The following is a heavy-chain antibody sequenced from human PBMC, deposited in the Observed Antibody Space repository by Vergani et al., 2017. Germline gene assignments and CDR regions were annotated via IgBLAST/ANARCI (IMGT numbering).Heavy chain of an antibody. Sequence: EVQLVESGGGLVKPGGSLRLSCAASGFTFSSYNMNWVRQAPGKGLEWVSFISSSSYHIYYADSVKGRFTISRDNTKNSLYLKMNSLRAGDTALYYWERAPRYQPRDAFDIWGQGTMVTFSS. CDR1: GFTFSSYN. V-gene: IGHV3-21*01. CDR2: ISSSSYHI. J-gene: IGHJ3*02. D-gene: IGHD2-2*01. CDR3: ERAPRYQPRDAFDI.